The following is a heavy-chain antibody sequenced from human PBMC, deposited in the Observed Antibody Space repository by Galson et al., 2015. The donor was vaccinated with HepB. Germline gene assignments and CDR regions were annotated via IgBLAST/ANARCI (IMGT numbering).Heavy chain of an antibody. CDR1: GFTFGDYA. D-gene: IGHD6-6*01. J-gene: IGHJ4*02. CDR3: TRYHFGSSSVYYFDY. Sequence: SLRLSCAASGFTFGDYAMSWFRQAPGKGLEWVGFIRSKAYGGTTEYAASVKGRFTISRDDSKSIAYLQMNSLKTEDTAVHYCTRYHFGSSSVYYFDYWGQGTLVTVSS. CDR2: IRSKAYGGTT. V-gene: IGHV3-49*03.